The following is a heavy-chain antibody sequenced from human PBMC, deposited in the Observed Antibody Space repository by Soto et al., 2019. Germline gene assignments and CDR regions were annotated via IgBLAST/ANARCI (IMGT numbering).Heavy chain of an antibody. CDR2: ISGFSNYM. D-gene: IGHD2-2*02. CDR3: ARAGGYSLFSKQKTAYEMDV. CDR1: GFTFSSYA. V-gene: IGHV3-21*01. J-gene: IGHJ6*02. Sequence: GGSLRLSCAASGFTFSSYAMHWVRQAPGEGQGLRSWKGLEWVSSISGFSNYMYYTDSVKGRFTISRDNARNSLYLQMNSLRAEDTAVYYCARAGGYSLFSKQKTAYEMDVWGQGTTVTVS.